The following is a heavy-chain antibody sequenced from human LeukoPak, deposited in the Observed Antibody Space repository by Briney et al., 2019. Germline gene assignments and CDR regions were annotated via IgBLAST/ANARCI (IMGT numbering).Heavy chain of an antibody. CDR2: FDPEDGET. J-gene: IGHJ4*02. CDR3: ATDSPWVVFGGSSSWYYFDY. Sequence: ASVKVSCKVSGYTLTELSMRWVRQAPGKGLEWMGGFDPEDGETIYAQKFQGRVTMTEDTSTDTAYMELSSLRSKDTAVYYCATDSPWVVFGGSSSWYYFDYWGQGTLVTVSS. CDR1: GYTLTELS. V-gene: IGHV1-24*01. D-gene: IGHD6-13*01.